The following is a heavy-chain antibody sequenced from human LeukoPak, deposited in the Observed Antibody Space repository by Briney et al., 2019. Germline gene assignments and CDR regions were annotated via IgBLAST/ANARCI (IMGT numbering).Heavy chain of an antibody. D-gene: IGHD3-22*01. J-gene: IGHJ3*02. V-gene: IGHV4-61*02. CDR3: ARVDYDSSGYGRDFDAFDI. CDR2: IYTSGST. Sequence: SQTLSLTCTVSGGSISSGSYYWSWIRQPAGKGLEWIGRIYTSGSTNYNPSLKSRVTISVDTSKNQFSLKLSSVTAADTAVYYCARVDYDSSGYGRDFDAFDIWGQGTMVTVFS. CDR1: GGSISSGSYY.